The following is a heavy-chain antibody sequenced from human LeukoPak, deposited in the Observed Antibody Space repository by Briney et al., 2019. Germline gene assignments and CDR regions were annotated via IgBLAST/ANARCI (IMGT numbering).Heavy chain of an antibody. Sequence: GGSLRLSCAASGFTFSDHYATWIRQAPGKGLEWVSYISGSGSDIYYADSVKGRFTISRDNAKNSLYLQMNSLRAEDTAVYYCARDSRGAFDYWGQGTLVTVSS. V-gene: IGHV3-11*04. J-gene: IGHJ4*02. CDR2: ISGSGSDI. D-gene: IGHD3-10*01. CDR1: GFTFSDHY. CDR3: ARDSRGAFDY.